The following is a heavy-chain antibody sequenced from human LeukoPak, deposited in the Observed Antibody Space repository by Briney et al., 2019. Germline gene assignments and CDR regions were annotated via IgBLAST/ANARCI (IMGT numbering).Heavy chain of an antibody. CDR3: ARGLGTAAFDN. D-gene: IGHD2-2*01. Sequence: GGSLRLSCAASGFTFSSYWMSWVRQAPGKGLEWVSYISSSGSTIYYSDSVKGQFTISRDNVKNSLDLQMHSLRAEDTALYYCARGLGTAAFDNWGQGTLVTVSS. CDR2: ISSSGSTI. J-gene: IGHJ4*02. CDR1: GFTFSSYW. V-gene: IGHV3-48*01.